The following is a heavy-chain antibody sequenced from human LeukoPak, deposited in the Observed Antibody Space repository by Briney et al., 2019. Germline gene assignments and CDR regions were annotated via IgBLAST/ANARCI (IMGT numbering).Heavy chain of an antibody. V-gene: IGHV1-2*02. Sequence: ASVKVSCKASGYTFTGYYMHWVRQAPGQGLEWMGWINPNSGGTNYAQKFQGRVTMTRETSISTAYMELSRLRSDDTAVYYCARDGGSGLPGAFYIWGQGTMVTVSS. CDR3: ARDGGSGLPGAFYI. CDR2: INPNSGGT. J-gene: IGHJ3*02. CDR1: GYTFTGYY. D-gene: IGHD3-10*01.